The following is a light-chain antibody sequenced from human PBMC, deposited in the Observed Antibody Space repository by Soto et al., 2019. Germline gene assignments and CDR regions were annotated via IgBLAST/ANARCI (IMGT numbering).Light chain of an antibody. CDR1: QSLSSY. CDR2: AAS. V-gene: IGKV1-39*01. Sequence: DNQITQYTSSLSSTVGDRVAITCWASQSLSSYLNWHQQTPGKPPKLLIYAASSLQSGVPSRFSGSGSGTDFTLTISSLQPEDFATYYCQQSYSTLWTFGQGTKVDIK. CDR3: QQSYSTLWT. J-gene: IGKJ1*01.